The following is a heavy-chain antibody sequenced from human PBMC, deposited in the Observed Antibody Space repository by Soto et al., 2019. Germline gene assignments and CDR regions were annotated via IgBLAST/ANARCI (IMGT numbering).Heavy chain of an antibody. D-gene: IGHD6-13*01. CDR2: ISSSSSTI. Sequence: GLSLRLSWAASGFTIIDYGMSWVRQAPGKGLEWVSYISSSSSTIYYADSVKGRFTISRDNAKNSLYLQMNSLRAEDTAVYYCARDIIAAAAPFGYWGQGTLVTVSS. CDR3: ARDIIAAAAPFGY. V-gene: IGHV3-48*01. CDR1: GFTIIDYG. J-gene: IGHJ4*02.